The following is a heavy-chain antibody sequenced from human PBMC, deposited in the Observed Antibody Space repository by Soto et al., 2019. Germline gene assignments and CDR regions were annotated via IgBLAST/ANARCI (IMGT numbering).Heavy chain of an antibody. D-gene: IGHD1-1*01. J-gene: IGHJ6*02. CDR2: ISSNGGRT. CDR1: GFTFGNYF. V-gene: IGHV3-23*01. CDR3: AKDLHWYGMDV. Sequence: EVQLLESGGGLVQPGESRRLSCAASGFTFGNYFMNWVRQAPGKGLEWVSDISSNGGRTHYADSVRGRFTISRDNSRNTLYLQMSSLRAEDTALYYCAKDLHWYGMDVWGQGTTVTVSS.